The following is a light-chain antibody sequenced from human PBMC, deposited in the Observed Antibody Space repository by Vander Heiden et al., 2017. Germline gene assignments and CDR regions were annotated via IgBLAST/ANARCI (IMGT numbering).Light chain of an antibody. CDR1: RCVTGSN. V-gene: IGKV3-20*01. J-gene: IGKJ5*01. CDR3: QQYVSSPPIT. Sequence: EFVLTQSPGTLSLSPGERASPSCMASRCVTGSNLAWYQQKPGQAPRLLIYGAASRATGVPDRFSGSGSGTDFSLTISRLEPEDVAVYYCQQYVSSPPITFGQGTRLEIK. CDR2: GAA.